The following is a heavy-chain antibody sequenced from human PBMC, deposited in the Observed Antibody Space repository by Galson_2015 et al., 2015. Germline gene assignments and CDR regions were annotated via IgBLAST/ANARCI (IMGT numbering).Heavy chain of an antibody. Sequence: SLRLSCAASGFTFSSYAMSWVCQAPGKGLEWVSAISGSGGSTYYADSVKGRFTISRDNSKNTLYLQISSLRAEDTAVYYCAKGRYTTGWYGGAFDYWGQGTLVTVSS. V-gene: IGHV3-23*01. CDR1: GFTFSSYA. D-gene: IGHD6-19*01. CDR3: AKGRYTTGWYGGAFDY. CDR2: ISGSGGST. J-gene: IGHJ4*02.